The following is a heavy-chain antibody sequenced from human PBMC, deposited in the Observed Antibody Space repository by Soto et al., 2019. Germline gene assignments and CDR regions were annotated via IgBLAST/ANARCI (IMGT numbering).Heavy chain of an antibody. Sequence: SETLSLTCTVSGGSISSYYWSWIRQPPGKGLEWIGYIYYSGSTNYNPSLKSRVTISVDTSKNQFSLKLSSVTAADTAVYYCARHTMVRGAPGYYYYYMDVWGKGTMVTVSS. J-gene: IGHJ6*03. CDR2: IYYSGST. CDR1: GGSISSYY. CDR3: ARHTMVRGAPGYYYYYMDV. V-gene: IGHV4-59*08. D-gene: IGHD3-10*01.